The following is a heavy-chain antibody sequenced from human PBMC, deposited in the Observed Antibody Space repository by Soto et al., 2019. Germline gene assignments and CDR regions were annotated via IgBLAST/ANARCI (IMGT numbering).Heavy chain of an antibody. D-gene: IGHD2-2*01. CDR2: ISGYNGDT. Sequence: QVQLVQSGAEVKKPGASVKVSCKASGYRFTSYGISWVRQAPGQGLEWMGWISGYNGDTQYAQKVQGRVTMTTDTSTSTSYMELRSLRSDDTAVYYCARALPNTALMPFDYWGQGTLVTVSS. CDR3: ARALPNTALMPFDY. CDR1: GYRFTSYG. J-gene: IGHJ4*02. V-gene: IGHV1-18*01.